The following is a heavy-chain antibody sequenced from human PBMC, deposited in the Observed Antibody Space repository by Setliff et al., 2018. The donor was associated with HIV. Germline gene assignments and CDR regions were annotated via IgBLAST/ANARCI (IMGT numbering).Heavy chain of an antibody. CDR2: VNPEDGET. V-gene: IGHV1-69-2*01. Sequence: GASVKVSCKASGYTFIDYYIHWVQQAPGKGLEWMGHVNPEDGETIYADKFQDRVTIAADTSTDTAYMELSSLRSEDTAIYFCARAVSTLIRGVTLNHFYYIDVWGTGTTVTVSS. D-gene: IGHD3-10*01. CDR1: GYTFIDYY. CDR3: ARAVSTLIRGVTLNHFYYIDV. J-gene: IGHJ6*03.